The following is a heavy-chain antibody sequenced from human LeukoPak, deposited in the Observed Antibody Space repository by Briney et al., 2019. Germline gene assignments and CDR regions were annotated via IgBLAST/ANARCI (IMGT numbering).Heavy chain of an antibody. CDR3: ARGSVMTSDYYYDMDV. D-gene: IGHD2-21*02. CDR2: INPSGGSR. CDR1: GYTFTRYY. V-gene: IGHV1-46*01. Sequence: GASVTVSFKASGYTFTRYYMHWVRQAPGQGLEWMGIINPSGGSRTYAEQFQGRVTMTRDTSTSTGYMELSSLRSEDTAVYYCARGSVMTSDYYYDMDVWGQGTTVTVSS. J-gene: IGHJ6*02.